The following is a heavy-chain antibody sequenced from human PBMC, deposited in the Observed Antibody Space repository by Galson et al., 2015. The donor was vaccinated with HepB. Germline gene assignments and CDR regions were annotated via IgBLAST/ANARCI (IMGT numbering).Heavy chain of an antibody. J-gene: IGHJ3*02. V-gene: IGHV1-69*13. Sequence: SVKVSCKASGDTFSSYAISWVRQAPGQGLEWMGGIIPIFGTANYAQKFQGRVTITADESTSTAYMELSSLRSEDTAVYYCARDRAYGYCSSTSCYSWGSFDIWGQGTMVTVSS. D-gene: IGHD2-2*02. CDR2: IIPIFGTA. CDR3: ARDRAYGYCSSTSCYSWGSFDI. CDR1: GDTFSSYA.